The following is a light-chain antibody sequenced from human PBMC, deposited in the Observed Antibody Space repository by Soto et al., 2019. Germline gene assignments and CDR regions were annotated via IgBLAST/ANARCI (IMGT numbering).Light chain of an antibody. CDR2: WAS. J-gene: IGKJ1*01. V-gene: IGKV4-1*01. CDR1: QSVLYSSNNKNY. Sequence: DIVMTRSPDSLAVSLGERATINCKSSQSVLYSSNNKNYLAWYQQKPGQPPKLLIYWASTRESGVPDRFSGSGSGTDFTLTISSLQAVDVAVYYCQQYYSTPQTFGPGTKVEIK. CDR3: QQYYSTPQT.